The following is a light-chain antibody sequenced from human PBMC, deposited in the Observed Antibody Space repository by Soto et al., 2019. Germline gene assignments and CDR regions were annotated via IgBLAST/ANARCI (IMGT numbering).Light chain of an antibody. CDR1: QGISNH. Sequence: DIQMTQSPSSLSASVGDRVTITCRASQGISNHLAWFQQKPGKAPKSLIYAESSLQSGVPSKFSGSGSGTDLTLTISSLQPEYFATYYCQQYKSYPMTVGQGTNVEIK. J-gene: IGKJ1*01. CDR2: AES. V-gene: IGKV1-16*02. CDR3: QQYKSYPMT.